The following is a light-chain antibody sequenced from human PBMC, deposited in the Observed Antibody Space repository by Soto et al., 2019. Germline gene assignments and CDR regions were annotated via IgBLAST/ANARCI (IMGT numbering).Light chain of an antibody. CDR1: SGHSNYA. V-gene: IGLV4-69*01. Sequence: QLVLTQSPSASASLGASVKLTCTLSSGHSNYAIAWHQQQPDKGPRYLMNLNSDGSHRKGDGIPDRFSGSSSGTERYLTISRLQSEDEADYYCQTWDTVVVFGGGTKLTVL. CDR2: LNSDGSH. CDR3: QTWDTVVV. J-gene: IGLJ2*01.